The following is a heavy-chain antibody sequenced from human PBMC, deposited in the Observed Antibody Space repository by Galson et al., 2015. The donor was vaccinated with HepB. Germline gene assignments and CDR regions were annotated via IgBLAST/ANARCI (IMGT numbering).Heavy chain of an antibody. Sequence: TLSLTCTVSGGSVSSGGYLWAWIRQPPWKGLEWIGYISQSGTTSYNTSLKRRLTISLDRSKNQFFLNLNSVTAADTAVYYCVRSHGLFWGQGTLVTVSS. CDR3: VRSHGLF. CDR1: GGSVSSGGYL. CDR2: ISQSGTT. J-gene: IGHJ4*02. V-gene: IGHV4-30-2*01. D-gene: IGHD4-17*01.